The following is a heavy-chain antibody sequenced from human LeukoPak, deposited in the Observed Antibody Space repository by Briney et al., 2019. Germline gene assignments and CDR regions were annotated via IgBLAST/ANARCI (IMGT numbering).Heavy chain of an antibody. CDR2: IYYSGST. CDR1: GGSISSGDYY. Sequence: SETLSLTCTVSGGSISSGDYYWGWIRQPPGKGLEWIGSIYYSGSTYYNPSLKSRVTISVDTSKNQFSLKQSSVTAADTAVYYCARHYSSGSLSLNYYYYMDVWGKGTTVTVSS. CDR3: ARHYSSGSLSLNYYYYMDV. V-gene: IGHV4-39*01. J-gene: IGHJ6*03. D-gene: IGHD3-10*01.